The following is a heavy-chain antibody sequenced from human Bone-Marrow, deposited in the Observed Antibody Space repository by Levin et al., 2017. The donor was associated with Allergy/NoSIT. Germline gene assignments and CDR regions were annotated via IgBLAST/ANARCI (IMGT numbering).Heavy chain of an antibody. V-gene: IGHV3-74*01. CDR2: ISHDGGTT. CDR1: GFSFNTYW. Sequence: SCAASGFSFNTYWMQWVRQAPGKGLVWVSRISHDGGTTTYVDSVKGRVTISRDNAKNTLYLQMNSLRVEDTAVYYCARDRNYYYLDVWGKGTTVTVSS. J-gene: IGHJ6*03. CDR3: ARDRNYYYLDV.